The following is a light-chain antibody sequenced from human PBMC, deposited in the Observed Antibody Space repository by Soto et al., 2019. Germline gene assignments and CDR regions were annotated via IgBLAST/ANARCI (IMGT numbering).Light chain of an antibody. CDR3: QSYDSSLSGWV. CDR2: GNS. J-gene: IGLJ3*02. CDR1: SSIIGAGYD. Sequence: QSVLTQPPSVSGAPGQRVTISCTGRSSIIGAGYDVHWYQQLPGTAPQLLISGNSNRPSGVPDRFSGYKSGTSASLAITGLQAEDEADYYCQSYDSSLSGWVFGGGTKLTVL. V-gene: IGLV1-40*01.